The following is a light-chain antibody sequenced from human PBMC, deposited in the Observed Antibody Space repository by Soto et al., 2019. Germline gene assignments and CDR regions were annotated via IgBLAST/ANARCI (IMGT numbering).Light chain of an antibody. CDR2: DAS. CDR1: QSVSTW. Sequence: DIQMTQSPSTMSASVGDSITITCRASQSVSTWLAWYQQKPGKAPNLLIYDASNLESGVPSRFSGSGSGTEFTLTISSLQPDDFATYYFQQYNSYWTFGQGTKVEIK. J-gene: IGKJ1*01. V-gene: IGKV1-5*01. CDR3: QQYNSYWT.